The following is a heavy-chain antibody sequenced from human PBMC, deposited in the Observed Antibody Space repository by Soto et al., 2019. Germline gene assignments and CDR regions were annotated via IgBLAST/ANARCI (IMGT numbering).Heavy chain of an antibody. J-gene: IGHJ4*02. D-gene: IGHD3-10*01. Sequence: ETLSLTCTVSGGSISSYYWSWIRQPPEKGLEWVSSISSSSSYIYYVDSVTGRFTISRDNTKISLYLQMMSLRAEDTAVYYCSRLWSYYDSAGLISYLDSWGQGTLVTVSS. CDR3: SRLWSYYDSAGLISYLDS. V-gene: IGHV3-21*01. CDR1: GGSISSYY. CDR2: ISSSSSYI.